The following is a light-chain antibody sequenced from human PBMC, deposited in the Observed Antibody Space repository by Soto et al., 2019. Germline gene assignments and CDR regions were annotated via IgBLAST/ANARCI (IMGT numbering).Light chain of an antibody. CDR3: SSYTSSSTLV. CDR1: SSDVGGYNY. V-gene: IGLV2-14*01. Sequence: QSALTQPASVSGSPGQSITISSTGTSSDVGGYNYVSWYQQHPGKAPKLMIYDVSNRPSGVSNRFSGSKSGNTASLTFSGLQAEDEADYYCSSYTSSSTLVFGTGTKVTVL. CDR2: DVS. J-gene: IGLJ1*01.